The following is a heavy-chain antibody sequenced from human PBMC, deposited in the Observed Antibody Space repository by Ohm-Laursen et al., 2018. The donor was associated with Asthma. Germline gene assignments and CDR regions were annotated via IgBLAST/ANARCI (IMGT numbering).Heavy chain of an antibody. CDR1: GFTFDGYA. V-gene: IGHV3-9*01. CDR3: AKSDGFDY. J-gene: IGHJ4*02. CDR2: ITWNSGSI. Sequence: SLRLSCAASGFTFDGYAMHWVRQAPGKGLEWVSGITWNSGSIGYADSVKGRFTISRDNAKNTLYLQMNSLRAEDTAVYYCAKSDGFDYWGQGTLVTVSS. D-gene: IGHD2-21*01.